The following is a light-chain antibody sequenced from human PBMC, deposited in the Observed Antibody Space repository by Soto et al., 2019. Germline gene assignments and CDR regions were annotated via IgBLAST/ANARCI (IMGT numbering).Light chain of an antibody. CDR3: CSYAGSSTLYV. CDR1: SSEIGTYNL. J-gene: IGLJ1*01. Sequence: QSVLTQPASVSGSPGQSITISCTGTSSEIGTYNLVSWYQQHPGKAPKLMIYEVNKRPSGVSVRFSGSKSGNTASLTISGLQAEDEADYYCCSYAGSSTLYVFGTGTKVTVL. CDR2: EVN. V-gene: IGLV2-23*02.